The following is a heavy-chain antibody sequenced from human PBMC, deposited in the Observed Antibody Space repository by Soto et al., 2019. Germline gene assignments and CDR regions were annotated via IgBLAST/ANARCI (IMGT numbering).Heavy chain of an antibody. CDR1: GFTFSSYA. CDR2: FSSNGGST. Sequence: GGSLRLSCSASGFTFSSYAMHWVRQAPGKGLEYVSAFSSNGGSTYYADSVKGRFTISRDNSKNTLYLQMSSLRAEDTAVYYCVKDAKQQWLALFDYWGQGTLVTVSS. V-gene: IGHV3-64D*09. D-gene: IGHD6-19*01. CDR3: VKDAKQQWLALFDY. J-gene: IGHJ4*02.